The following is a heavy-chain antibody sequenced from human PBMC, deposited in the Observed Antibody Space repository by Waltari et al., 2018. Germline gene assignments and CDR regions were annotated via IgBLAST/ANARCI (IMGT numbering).Heavy chain of an antibody. CDR3: AREGYSGYESFDY. Sequence: QVQLVESGGGVVQPGRSLRLSCAASGFTFSSYGMHWVRQAPGKGLEWVAVIWYDGSNKYYAVSVKGRFTISRDNSKNTLYLQMNSLRAEDTAVYYCAREGYSGYESFDYWGQGTLVTVSS. CDR1: GFTFSSYG. J-gene: IGHJ4*02. D-gene: IGHD5-12*01. CDR2: IWYDGSNK. V-gene: IGHV3-33*01.